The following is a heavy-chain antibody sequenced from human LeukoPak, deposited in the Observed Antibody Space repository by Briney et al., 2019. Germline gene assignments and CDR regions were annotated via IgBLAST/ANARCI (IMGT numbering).Heavy chain of an antibody. CDR2: IYDSGST. V-gene: IGHV4-39*01. J-gene: IGHJ4*02. D-gene: IGHD2-21*01. Sequence: PSETLSLTCTVSAASISSSGYYWGWLRQPPGKGLEWIGTIYDSGSTYYNPSLKSRVTISVDTSKHQFSLKLSSMTAADTAVYFCATTTAYCGGTCYFDSWGQGTLVTVSS. CDR3: ATTTAYCGGTCYFDS. CDR1: AASISSSGYY.